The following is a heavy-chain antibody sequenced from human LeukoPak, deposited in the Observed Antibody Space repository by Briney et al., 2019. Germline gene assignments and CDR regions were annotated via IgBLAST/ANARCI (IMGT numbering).Heavy chain of an antibody. J-gene: IGHJ3*02. D-gene: IGHD6-13*01. CDR2: IYYSGST. Sequence: SETLSLTCTVSGGSISSSSYYWGWIRQPPGKGLEWIGSIYYSGSTYYNPSLKSRVTISVDTSKNQFSLRLSSVTAADTAVYYCASGRIAAAANDAFDICGQGTMVNVSS. CDR3: ASGRIAAAANDAFDI. CDR1: GGSISSSSYY. V-gene: IGHV4-39*07.